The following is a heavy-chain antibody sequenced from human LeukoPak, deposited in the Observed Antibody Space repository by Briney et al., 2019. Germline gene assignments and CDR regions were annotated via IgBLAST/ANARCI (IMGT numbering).Heavy chain of an antibody. CDR3: ARENDSGYSLNY. CDR2: IYHSGST. D-gene: IGHD3-22*01. J-gene: IGHJ4*02. CDR1: GVSISSGNW. V-gene: IGHV4-4*02. Sequence: PSGTLSLTCGVSGVSISSGNWWSGVRPPPGKGLEWIGQIYHSGSTNYNPPLKSRVTISGDKSKNHFSLRLSSVAAADTAVYYCARENDSGYSLNYWGQGTLVTVSS.